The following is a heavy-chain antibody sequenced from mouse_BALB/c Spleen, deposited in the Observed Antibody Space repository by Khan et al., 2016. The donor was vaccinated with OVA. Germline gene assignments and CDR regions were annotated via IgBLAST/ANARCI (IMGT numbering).Heavy chain of an antibody. V-gene: IGHV5-9-3*01. CDR1: GFTFSSYV. CDR3: AGPEVRRDYAMDY. Sequence: EVELVESGGGLVKPGGSLKLSCAASGFTFSSYVMSWVRQTPEKRLEWVATISSGGSYAYYPDSVKGRFTISRDNAKNTLYLQMSSLRSEDTAMYYCAGPEVRRDYAMDYWGQGTSVTVSS. D-gene: IGHD2-14*01. J-gene: IGHJ4*01. CDR2: ISSGGSYA.